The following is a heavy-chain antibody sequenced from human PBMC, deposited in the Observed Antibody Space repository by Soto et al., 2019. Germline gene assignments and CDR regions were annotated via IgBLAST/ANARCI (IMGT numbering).Heavy chain of an antibody. D-gene: IGHD2-2*01. J-gene: IGHJ6*02. V-gene: IGHV3-21*01. CDR1: GFTFSSYS. CDR3: ARVVASHYYYYYYGMDV. Sequence: GGCLRLSCAASGFTFSSYSMNWVRQAPGKGLEWVSSISSSSSYIYYADSVKGRFTISRDNAKNSLYLQMNSLRAEDTAVYYCARVVASHYYYYYYGMDVWGQGTTVTVSS. CDR2: ISSSSSYI.